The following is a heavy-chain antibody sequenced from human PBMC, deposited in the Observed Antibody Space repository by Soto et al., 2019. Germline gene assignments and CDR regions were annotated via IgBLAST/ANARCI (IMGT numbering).Heavy chain of an antibody. CDR2: ISAYNGNT. Sequence: ASVKVSCKASGYTFTSYGVSWVRQAPGQGLEWMGWISAYNGNTNYAQKLQGRVTMTTDTSTSTAYMELRSLRSDDTAVYYCARWDKILTGYSAFDIWGQGTMVTVSS. CDR1: GYTFTSYG. CDR3: ARWDKILTGYSAFDI. V-gene: IGHV1-18*01. D-gene: IGHD3-9*01. J-gene: IGHJ3*02.